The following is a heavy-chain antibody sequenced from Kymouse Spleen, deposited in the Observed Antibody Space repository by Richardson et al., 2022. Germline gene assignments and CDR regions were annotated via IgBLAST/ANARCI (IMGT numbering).Heavy chain of an antibody. V-gene: IGHV6-1*01. CDR1: GDSVSSNSAA. CDR2: TYYRSKWYN. CDR3: ARGIAVAGTGYYYYYYGMDV. D-gene: IGHD6-19*01. Sequence: QVQLQQSGPGLVKPSQTLSLTCAISGDSVSSNSAAWNWIRQSPSRGLEWLGRTYYRSKWYNDYAVSVKSRITINPDTSKNQFSLQLNSVTPEDTAVYYCARGIAVAGTGYYYYYYGMDVWGQGTTVTVSS. J-gene: IGHJ6*02.